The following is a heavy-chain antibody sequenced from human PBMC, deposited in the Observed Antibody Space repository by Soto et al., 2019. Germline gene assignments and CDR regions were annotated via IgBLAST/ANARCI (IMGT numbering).Heavy chain of an antibody. D-gene: IGHD6-19*01. CDR1: GGPIAPFY. V-gene: IGHV4-59*12. CDR3: ARTRGRGQWRDFYFDF. J-gene: IGHJ4*02. Sequence: LSLTCTVSGGPIAPFYWTWIRQSPGKGLESIGYVYYNGSTNYNPALKGRVTISLDTSKSQFSLRLSSVTAADTAVYYCARTRGRGQWRDFYFDFWGQGSLVTVSS. CDR2: VYYNGST.